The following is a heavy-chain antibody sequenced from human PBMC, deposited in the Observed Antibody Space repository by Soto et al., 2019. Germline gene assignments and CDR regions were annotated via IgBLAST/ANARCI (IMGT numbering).Heavy chain of an antibody. Sequence: PSETLSLTCTVSGDSISGYYWSWIRQPPGKGLEWIGYIYYSGSTNYNPSLKGRVTMSVDTSKNHFSLKLSSVTAADTAVYFCAKYRRTDAEGYTFDYWGQGALVTVSS. D-gene: IGHD2-15*01. V-gene: IGHV4-59*01. CDR3: AKYRRTDAEGYTFDY. J-gene: IGHJ4*02. CDR1: GDSISGYY. CDR2: IYYSGST.